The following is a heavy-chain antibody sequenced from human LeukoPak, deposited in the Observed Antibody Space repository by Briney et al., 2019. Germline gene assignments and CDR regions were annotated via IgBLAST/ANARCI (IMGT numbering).Heavy chain of an antibody. V-gene: IGHV3-21*01. D-gene: IGHD6-19*01. CDR2: ISSSGSYI. CDR1: GFTFSSYS. Sequence: GGSLRLSCAASGFTFSSYSMNWVRQAPGKGLEWVSSISSSGSYIYYADSVKGRFTISRDNAKNSLYLQMNSLRAEDTAVYYCARDFSPRIAVAGHPFSNWGQGTLVTVSS. J-gene: IGHJ4*02. CDR3: ARDFSPRIAVAGHPFSN.